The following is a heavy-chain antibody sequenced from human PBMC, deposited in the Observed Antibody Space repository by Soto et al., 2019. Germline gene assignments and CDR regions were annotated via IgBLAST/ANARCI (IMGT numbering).Heavy chain of an antibody. D-gene: IGHD3-16*01. CDR3: GRDGGGPFDY. J-gene: IGHJ4*02. V-gene: IGHV4-59*02. CDR2: TSYSGNT. Sequence: SETLSLTCTISGGSVSTYYWSWIRQPPGKELEWIGLTSYSGNTNYNPSLKSRVAIAVDTSKNQFSLTLSSVTAADTAVYYCGRDGGGPFDYWGQGPLVTVSS. CDR1: GGSVSTYY.